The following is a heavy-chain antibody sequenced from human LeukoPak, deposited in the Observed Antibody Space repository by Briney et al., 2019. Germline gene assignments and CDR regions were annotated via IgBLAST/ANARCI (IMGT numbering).Heavy chain of an antibody. CDR1: GGSFSGYY. CDR3: ARQTRLLWFGELSTP. CDR2: INHSGST. V-gene: IGHV4-34*01. J-gene: IGHJ5*02. D-gene: IGHD3-10*01. Sequence: SETLSLTCAVYGGSFSGYYWSWIRQPPGKGLEWSGEINHSGSTNYNPSLKSRVTISVDTSKNQFSLKLSSVTAADTAVYYCARQTRLLWFGELSTPWGQGTLVTVSS.